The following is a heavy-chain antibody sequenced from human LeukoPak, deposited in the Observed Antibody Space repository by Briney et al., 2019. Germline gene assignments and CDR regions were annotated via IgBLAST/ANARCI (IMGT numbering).Heavy chain of an antibody. D-gene: IGHD3-3*01. Sequence: SETLSLTCAVYGGSFSGYYWSWIRQPPGKGLEWIGEINHSGSTNYNPSLKSRVTISVDTSKNQFSLKLSSVTAADTAVYYCARFTLGITIFGVVIYAQSFDYWGQGTLVTVSS. CDR2: INHSGST. CDR1: GGSFSGYY. CDR3: ARFTLGITIFGVVIYAQSFDY. V-gene: IGHV4-34*01. J-gene: IGHJ4*02.